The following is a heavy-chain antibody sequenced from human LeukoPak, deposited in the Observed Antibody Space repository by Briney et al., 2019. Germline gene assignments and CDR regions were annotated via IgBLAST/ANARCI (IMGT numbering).Heavy chain of an antibody. V-gene: IGHV5-51*01. CDR3: ARFLSGNYSDF. CDR2: IYPGDSDT. Sequence: GESLKTSRKGSGYSFTNYWIGWVRQMPGKGLEWMGIIYPGDSDTKYSPSFQGQVTISADKSISTAYLQWSSLKASDTAVYYRARFLSGNYSDFWGQGTLVTVSS. D-gene: IGHD1-26*01. J-gene: IGHJ4*02. CDR1: GYSFTNYW.